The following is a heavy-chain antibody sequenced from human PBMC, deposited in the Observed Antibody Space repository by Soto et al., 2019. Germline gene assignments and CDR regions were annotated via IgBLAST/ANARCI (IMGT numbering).Heavy chain of an antibody. CDR3: AKKLSGTTDY. Sequence: EVHLLESGGALVQPGGSLRLSCATSGFTFGSYAMSWVRRAPGKGLEWVSAISGDGGSTYYADSVKGRFTVSRDISKNTLYLQMSSLRDEDTAVYYCAKKLSGTTDYWGQGTLVTVSS. V-gene: IGHV3-23*01. CDR2: ISGDGGST. D-gene: IGHD1-7*01. CDR1: GFTFGSYA. J-gene: IGHJ4*02.